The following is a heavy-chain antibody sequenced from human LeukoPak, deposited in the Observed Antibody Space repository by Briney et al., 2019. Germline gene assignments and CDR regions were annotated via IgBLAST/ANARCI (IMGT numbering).Heavy chain of an antibody. CDR1: GFTFSSYA. CDR3: ARRYCSSTSCYQDY. J-gene: IGHJ4*02. Sequence: GGSLRLSCAASGFTFSSYAMSWVRQAPGKGLEWVSAISGSGGSTYYADSVKGRFTISRDNAKNSLYLQMNSLRAEDTAVYYRARRYCSSTSCYQDYWGQGTLVTVSS. CDR2: ISGSGGST. D-gene: IGHD2-2*01. V-gene: IGHV3-23*01.